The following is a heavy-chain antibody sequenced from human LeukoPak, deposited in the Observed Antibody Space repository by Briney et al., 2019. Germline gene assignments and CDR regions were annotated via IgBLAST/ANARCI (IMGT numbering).Heavy chain of an antibody. CDR3: ARDLKPFGVVITFIGYDY. J-gene: IGHJ4*02. D-gene: IGHD3-3*01. CDR1: GFTFSSYA. V-gene: IGHV3-23*01. Sequence: PGGSLRLSCAASGFTFSSYAMSWVRQAPGKGLEWVSAISGSGGSTYYAGSVKGRFTISRDNSKNTLYLQMNSLRAEDTAVYYCARDLKPFGVVITFIGYDYWGQGTLVTVSS. CDR2: ISGSGGST.